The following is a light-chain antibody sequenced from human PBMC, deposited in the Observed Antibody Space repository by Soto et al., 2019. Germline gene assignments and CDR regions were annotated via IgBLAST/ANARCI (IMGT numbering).Light chain of an antibody. CDR2: GAS. V-gene: IGKV3-20*01. CDR3: QQYGSSRT. J-gene: IGKJ1*01. Sequence: EIVLTQSPGTLSLSPGERATLSRRASQSVSSSYLAWYQQKPGQAPRLLIYGASSRATGIPDRFSGSGSGTDFTLTISRLEPEDFAVYYCQQYGSSRTFGQGTEV. CDR1: QSVSSSY.